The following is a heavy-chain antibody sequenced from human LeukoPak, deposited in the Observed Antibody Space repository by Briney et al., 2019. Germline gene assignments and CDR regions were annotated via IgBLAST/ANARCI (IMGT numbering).Heavy chain of an antibody. Sequence: GASVKVSCKASGYTFTSYDINWVRQATGQGLEWMGWISGYNGNTNYAQKLQGRVTMTTDTSTSTAYMELRSLRSDDTAVYYCARDTVEMATNDAFDIWGQGTMVTVSS. CDR2: ISGYNGNT. V-gene: IGHV1-18*01. CDR1: GYTFTSYD. CDR3: ARDTVEMATNDAFDI. J-gene: IGHJ3*02. D-gene: IGHD5-24*01.